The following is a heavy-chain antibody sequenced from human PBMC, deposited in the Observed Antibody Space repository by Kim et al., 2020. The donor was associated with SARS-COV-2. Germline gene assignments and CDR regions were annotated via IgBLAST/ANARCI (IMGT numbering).Heavy chain of an antibody. D-gene: IGHD3-3*01. V-gene: IGHV3-15*01. J-gene: IGHJ4*02. CDR1: GFTFSNAW. CDR3: TTDVFYDFWSGYPYSAFDY. Sequence: GGSLRLSCAASGFTFSNAWMSWVRQAPGKGLEWVGRIKSKTDGGTTDYAAPVKGRFTISRDDSKNTLYLQMNSLKTEDTAVYYCTTDVFYDFWSGYPYSAFDYWGQGTLVTVSS. CDR2: IKSKTDGGTT.